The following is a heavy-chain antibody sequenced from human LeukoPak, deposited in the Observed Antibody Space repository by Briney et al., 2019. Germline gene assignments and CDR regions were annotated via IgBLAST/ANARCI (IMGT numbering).Heavy chain of an antibody. CDR2: ISSSSSSI. CDR1: GFTFSTYS. D-gene: IGHD6-19*01. CDR3: AGSLRGGGWYMY. J-gene: IGHJ4*02. Sequence: PGGSLRLSCAASGFTFSTYSMNWVRQAPGKGLEWVSSISSSSSSIYYSDSVKGRFTVSRYNAKNTLYLQMNCRRVEDTDVYYCAGSLRGGGWYMYWGQGTLVTVSS. V-gene: IGHV3-21*01.